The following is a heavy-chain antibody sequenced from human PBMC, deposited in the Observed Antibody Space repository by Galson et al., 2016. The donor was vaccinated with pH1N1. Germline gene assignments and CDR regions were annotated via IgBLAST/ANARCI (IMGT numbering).Heavy chain of an antibody. CDR2: ISWNSGSI. V-gene: IGHV3-9*01. CDR1: GFTFDDSA. D-gene: IGHD6-19*01. Sequence: SLRLSCAASGFTFDDSAMHWVRQAPGKGLEWVSGISWNSGSIGYADSVKGRFTISRDYAKNSLYLQMNSLRAEDTAFYYCAKAPFVNIAVAGSEPFDYWGQGTLVTVSS. J-gene: IGHJ4*02. CDR3: AKAPFVNIAVAGSEPFDY.